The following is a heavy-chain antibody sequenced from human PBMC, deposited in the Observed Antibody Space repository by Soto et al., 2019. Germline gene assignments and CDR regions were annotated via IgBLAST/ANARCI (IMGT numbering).Heavy chain of an antibody. D-gene: IGHD1-26*01. CDR1: GFTFGSYS. J-gene: IGHJ4*02. V-gene: IGHV3-21*01. CDR2: ISSSSSYI. CDR3: ARDDRGSYGNYFDY. Sequence: GGSLRLSCAASGFTFGSYSMNWVRQAPGKGLEWVSSISSSSSYIYHADSMKGRFTISRDNAKNSLYLQMNSLRVEDTAVYYCARDDRGSYGNYFDYWGQGTLVTVSS.